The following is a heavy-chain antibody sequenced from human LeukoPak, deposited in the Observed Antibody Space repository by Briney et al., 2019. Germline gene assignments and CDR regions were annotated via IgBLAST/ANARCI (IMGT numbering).Heavy chain of an antibody. J-gene: IGHJ4*02. CDR1: GYTFTTYG. CDR2: ISAYNGNT. CDR3: AREGLRSVENYFDS. V-gene: IGHV1-18*01. D-gene: IGHD4-17*01. Sequence: EASVKVSCKASGYTFTTYGITWVRPAPGQGLEWMGGISAYNGNTNYAQKLQGRATMTTDTSTRTAYMELRSLRSDDTAVYYGAREGLRSVENYFDSWGQGTLVTVSS.